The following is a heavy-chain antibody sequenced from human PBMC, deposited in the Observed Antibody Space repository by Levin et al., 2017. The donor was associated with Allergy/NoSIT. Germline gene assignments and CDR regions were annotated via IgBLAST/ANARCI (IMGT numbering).Heavy chain of an antibody. CDR1: GFTFSSYS. D-gene: IGHD1-26*01. CDR2: ISSSSSYI. J-gene: IGHJ1*01. CDR3: ALWPYRGSYYFQH. V-gene: IGHV3-21*01. Sequence: GESLKISCAASGFTFSSYSMNWVRQAPGKGLEWVSSISSSSSYIYYADSVKGRFTISRDNAKNSLYLQMNSLRAEDTAVYYCALWPYRGSYYFQHWGQGTLVTVSS.